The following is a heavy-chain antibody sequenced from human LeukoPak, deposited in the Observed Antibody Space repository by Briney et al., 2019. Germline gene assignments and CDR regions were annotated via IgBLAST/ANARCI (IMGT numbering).Heavy chain of an antibody. D-gene: IGHD3-22*01. CDR2: ISAYNGNT. Sequence: SVKVSCKASGYTFTSYGISWVRQAPGQGLEWMGWISAYNGNTNYAQKLQGRVTMTTDTSTSTAYMELRSLRSDDTAVYYCASSPHYYDSSGYRYWGQGTLVTVPS. CDR3: ASSPHYYDSSGYRY. J-gene: IGHJ4*02. V-gene: IGHV1-18*01. CDR1: GYTFTSYG.